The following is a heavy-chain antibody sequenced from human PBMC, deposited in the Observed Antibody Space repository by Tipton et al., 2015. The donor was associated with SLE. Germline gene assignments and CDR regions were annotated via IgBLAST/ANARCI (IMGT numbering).Heavy chain of an antibody. Sequence: TLSLTCAVSGGSISSSNWWSWVRQPPGKGLEWIGEIYHSGSTNYNPSLKSRVTISVDKSKNQFSLKLSSVTAADTAVYYCARAGIGDSSGYYCDYWGQGTLVTVSS. J-gene: IGHJ4*02. CDR1: GGSISSSNW. D-gene: IGHD3-22*01. CDR2: IYHSGST. CDR3: ARAGIGDSSGYYCDY. V-gene: IGHV4-4*02.